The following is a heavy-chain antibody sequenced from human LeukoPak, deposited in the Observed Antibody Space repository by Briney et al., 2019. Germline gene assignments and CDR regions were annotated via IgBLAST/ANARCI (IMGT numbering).Heavy chain of an antibody. Sequence: SETLSLTCTVSDGSISSYYWSWIRQPAGKGLEWIGRIYTSGSTNYNPSLKSRVTMSVDTSKNQFSLKLSSVTAADTAVYYCARGVKCSGGSCYYFDYWGQGTLVTVSS. CDR1: DGSISSYY. CDR3: ARGVKCSGGSCYYFDY. CDR2: IYTSGST. D-gene: IGHD2-15*01. V-gene: IGHV4-4*07. J-gene: IGHJ4*02.